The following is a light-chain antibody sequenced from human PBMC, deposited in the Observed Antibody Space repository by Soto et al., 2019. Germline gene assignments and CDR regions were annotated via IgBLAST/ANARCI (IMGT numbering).Light chain of an antibody. J-gene: IGKJ2*01. CDR1: QSVSTN. CDR3: HQHHRWRD. CDR2: GAS. Sequence: EIVMTQSPATRSVSPGERATLSCRASQSVSTNLAWYQQKPGQAPRLRIYGASTRATGVPARFSGSVSGTEFTLTISSLQFEDFAVYYCHQHHRWRDFGQGTKVEIK. V-gene: IGKV3-15*01.